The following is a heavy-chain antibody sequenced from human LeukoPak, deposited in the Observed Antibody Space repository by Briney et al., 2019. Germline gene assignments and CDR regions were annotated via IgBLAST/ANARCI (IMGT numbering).Heavy chain of an antibody. V-gene: IGHV4-34*01. CDR1: GGSFSGYY. J-gene: IGHJ5*02. Sequence: SETLSLTCAVYGGSFSGYYWSWIRQPPGKGLEWIGEINHSGGTNYNPSLKSRVTISVDTSKNQFSLKLSSVTAADTAVYYCAREPDIVVVPAALDNWFDPWGQGTLVTVSS. CDR2: INHSGGT. D-gene: IGHD2-2*01. CDR3: AREPDIVVVPAALDNWFDP.